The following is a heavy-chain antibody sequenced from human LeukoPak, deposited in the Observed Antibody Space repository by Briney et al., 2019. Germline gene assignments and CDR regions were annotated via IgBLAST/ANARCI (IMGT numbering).Heavy chain of an antibody. V-gene: IGHV4-61*02. CDR3: ARCEDYYDSSGYYGYYYYYMDV. CDR2: IYTSGST. D-gene: IGHD3-22*01. CDR1: GGSISSGSYY. J-gene: IGHJ6*03. Sequence: PSETLSLTCTVSGGSISSGSYYWSWIRQPAGKGLEWIGRIYTSGSTNYNPSLKSRVTTSVDTTKNPFSLKLSSATAADTAVYYCARCEDYYDSSGYYGYYYYYMDVWGKGTTVTVSS.